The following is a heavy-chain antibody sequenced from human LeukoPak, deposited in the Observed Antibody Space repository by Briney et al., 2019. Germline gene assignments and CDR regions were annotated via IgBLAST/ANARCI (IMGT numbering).Heavy chain of an antibody. Sequence: SGRSLRLSCAASGFTFSSYAMHWVRQAPDKGLEWVASISHDTTYKDYVDSVKGRFTISRDNSKSTLSLQMISLVFEDTAVYYCASLSGGTDFDYWGQGTLVTVSS. D-gene: IGHD3-16*02. CDR1: GFTFSSYA. J-gene: IGHJ4*02. V-gene: IGHV3-30*04. CDR3: ASLSGGTDFDY. CDR2: ISHDTTYK.